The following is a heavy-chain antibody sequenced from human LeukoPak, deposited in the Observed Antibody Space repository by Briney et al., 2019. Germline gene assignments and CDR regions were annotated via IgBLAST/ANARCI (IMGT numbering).Heavy chain of an antibody. D-gene: IGHD3-22*01. Sequence: ASVKVSCKASGYTFTGYYMHWVRQAPGQGLEWMGWINPNSGGTNYAQKFQGRVTMTRDTSISTAYMELSRLRSDDPAVYYCARGSPAVAYYYDSSSDYWGQGTLVTVSS. V-gene: IGHV1-2*02. CDR3: ARGSPAVAYYYDSSSDY. CDR1: GYTFTGYY. CDR2: INPNSGGT. J-gene: IGHJ4*02.